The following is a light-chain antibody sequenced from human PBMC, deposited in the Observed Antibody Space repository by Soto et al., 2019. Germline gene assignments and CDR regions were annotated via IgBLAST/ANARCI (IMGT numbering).Light chain of an antibody. CDR2: YDD. CDR3: SSYAGSSNV. Sequence: QSVLTQPPSGSEAPRQRVTISCSGSSSNIGNNAVNWYQQLPGKAPKLLIYYDDLLPSGVPDRFSGSKSGNTASLTVSGLQAEDEADYYCSSYAGSSNVFGTGTKVTVL. J-gene: IGLJ1*01. CDR1: SSNIGNNA. V-gene: IGLV1-36*01.